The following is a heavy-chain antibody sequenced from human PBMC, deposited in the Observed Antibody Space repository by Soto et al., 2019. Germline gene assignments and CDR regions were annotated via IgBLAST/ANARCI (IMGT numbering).Heavy chain of an antibody. D-gene: IGHD3-16*02. CDR1: GDSVSSNSAA. Sequence: SQTLSLTCAISGDSVSSNSAAWNWIRQSPSRGLEWLGRTYYRSKWYNDYAVSVKSRITINPDTSKNQFSLQLNSVTPEDTAVYYCARDRIMITFGGVIDYYYYGMDVWGQGTTVTVSS. J-gene: IGHJ6*02. V-gene: IGHV6-1*01. CDR2: TYYRSKWYN. CDR3: ARDRIMITFGGVIDYYYYGMDV.